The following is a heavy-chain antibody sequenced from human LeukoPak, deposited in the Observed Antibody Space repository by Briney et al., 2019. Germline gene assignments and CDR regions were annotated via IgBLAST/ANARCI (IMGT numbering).Heavy chain of an antibody. Sequence: GGSLRLSCAASGFTFSSYAMSWVRQAPGKGLEWVSTISGSGGSTYYADSVKGRFTISRDTSKNTLYLLMNSLRAEDTAVYCCAKVAYYYGSGSRYYYYGMDVWGQGTTVTVSS. J-gene: IGHJ6*02. CDR3: AKVAYYYGSGSRYYYYGMDV. CDR2: ISGSGGST. V-gene: IGHV3-23*01. CDR1: GFTFSSYA. D-gene: IGHD3-10*01.